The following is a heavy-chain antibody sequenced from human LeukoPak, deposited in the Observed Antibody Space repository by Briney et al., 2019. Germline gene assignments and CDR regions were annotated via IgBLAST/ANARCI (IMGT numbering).Heavy chain of an antibody. CDR2: IWYDGSYK. J-gene: IGHJ2*01. CDR3: AREGGRGSYVWYFDL. D-gene: IGHD1-26*01. Sequence: PGRSLRLSCAASAFTFSSYGMHWVRQAPGKGLEWVAVIWYDGSYKYYEDSVKGRFTISRDNSKNTLFLQMNSLRAEDAAVYYCAREGGRGSYVWYFDLWGRGTLVTVSS. V-gene: IGHV3-33*01. CDR1: AFTFSSYG.